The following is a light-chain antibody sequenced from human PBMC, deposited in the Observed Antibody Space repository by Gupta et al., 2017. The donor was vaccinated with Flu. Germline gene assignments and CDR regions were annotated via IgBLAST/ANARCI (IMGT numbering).Light chain of an antibody. J-gene: IGKJ2*01. Sequence: EIVLTQSPGTLSLSPGERATLSCRASQSVSSNNLAWYQQKPGQTPRLLIYGASSRATGVPDRFSYSGSGTDFTLTISRLEPEDFAVYYCQQYGSSSFTFGQGTKLELK. V-gene: IGKV3-20*01. CDR1: QSVSSNN. CDR3: QQYGSSSFT. CDR2: GAS.